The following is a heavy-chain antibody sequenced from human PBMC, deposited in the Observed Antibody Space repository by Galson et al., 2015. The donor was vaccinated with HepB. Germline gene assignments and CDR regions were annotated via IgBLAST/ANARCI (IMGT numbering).Heavy chain of an antibody. J-gene: IGHJ4*02. Sequence: SLRLSCAASGFTFRPSWMHWVRQAPGKGLVWVSRINGDGSSTTYADSVKGRFTISRDNAKKTLYLQMNSLRADDTAVYYCTRDQDFWGGYTFDYWGQGILVTVSS. V-gene: IGHV3-74*01. D-gene: IGHD3-3*01. CDR2: INGDGSST. CDR1: GFTFRPSW. CDR3: TRDQDFWGGYTFDY.